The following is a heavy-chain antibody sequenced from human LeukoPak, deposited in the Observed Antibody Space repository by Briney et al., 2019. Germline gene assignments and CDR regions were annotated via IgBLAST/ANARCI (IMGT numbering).Heavy chain of an antibody. CDR1: GRSISSSSYY. CDR3: ARLVQLAYYFDY. J-gene: IGHJ4*02. CDR2: IYYSGST. V-gene: IGHV4-39*01. D-gene: IGHD6-6*01. Sequence: SETLSLPCTVSGRSISSSSYYWGWIRQPPGKGLEWIGSIYYSGSTYYNSSLKSRVTISVDTSKNQFSLKLSSVTAADTAVYYCARLVQLAYYFDYWGQGTLVTVSS.